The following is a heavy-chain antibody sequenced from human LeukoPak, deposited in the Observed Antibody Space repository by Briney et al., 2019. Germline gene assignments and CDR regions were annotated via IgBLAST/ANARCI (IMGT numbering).Heavy chain of an antibody. CDR2: ISSSSSTI. Sequence: GGSLRLSCAASGFTFGSYTMNWVRQAPGKGLEWVSYISSSSSTIYYAGSVKGRFTISRDNAKNSLYLQMNSLRAEDTAVYYCARDDRPSPSIVGVVYYYGMDVWGQGTTVTVSS. CDR1: GFTFGSYT. CDR3: ARDDRPSPSIVGVVYYYGMDV. J-gene: IGHJ6*02. V-gene: IGHV3-48*01. D-gene: IGHD3-3*01.